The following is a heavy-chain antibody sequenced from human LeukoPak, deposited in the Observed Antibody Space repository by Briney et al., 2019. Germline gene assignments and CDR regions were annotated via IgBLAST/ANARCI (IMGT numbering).Heavy chain of an antibody. V-gene: IGHV4-59*01. Sequence: PSETLSLTCTVSGGSISTYYWSWIRQPPGKGLEWIGYIFNTGSTNYNPSPQGRATISVDTSKNQFSLKVSSVTAADTAVYYCARTTFSRFDYWGQGSLVTVSS. D-gene: IGHD1-1*01. CDR2: IFNTGST. CDR1: GGSISTYY. J-gene: IGHJ4*02. CDR3: ARTTFSRFDY.